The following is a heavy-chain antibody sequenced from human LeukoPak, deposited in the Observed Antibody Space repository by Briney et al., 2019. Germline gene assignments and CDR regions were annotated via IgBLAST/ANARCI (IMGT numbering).Heavy chain of an antibody. CDR3: ARVWQEPRFDLYYYAMDV. CDR2: IYYNGSS. Sequence: SETLSLTCAVSGDSIRTYSWSWIRQPPGRGLEWIGHIYYNGSSKCNPSLKSRVTISVHTSNNQFSLKLSSVTAADTAMYYCARVWQEPRFDLYYYAMDVWGQGSTGSVSS. D-gene: IGHD1-14*01. V-gene: IGHV4-59*01. CDR1: GDSIRTYS. J-gene: IGHJ6*02.